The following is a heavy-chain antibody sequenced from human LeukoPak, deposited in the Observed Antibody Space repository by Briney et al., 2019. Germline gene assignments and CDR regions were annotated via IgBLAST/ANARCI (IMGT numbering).Heavy chain of an antibody. CDR1: GFTFSSYS. D-gene: IGHD3-22*01. V-gene: IGHV3-21*01. J-gene: IGHJ4*02. CDR2: ISSSSSYI. Sequence: GGSLRLSCAASGFTFSSYSMNWVRQAPGKGLEWVSSISSSSSYIYYADSVKGRFTISRDNAKNSLYLQMNSLRAEDTAVYYCARYLTYYYDSSGYPFDYWGQGTLVTVSA. CDR3: ARYLTYYYDSSGYPFDY.